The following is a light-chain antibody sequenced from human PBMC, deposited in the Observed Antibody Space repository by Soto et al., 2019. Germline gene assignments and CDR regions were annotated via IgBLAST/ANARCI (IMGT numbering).Light chain of an antibody. J-gene: IGKJ5*01. CDR3: QQSYDTVAIT. Sequence: DLQMTQSPSSLSASVGDRVTITCRASQRISTYLNWYQQKPGQAPKLLIYVASLLQSGVPSRFSGSGSGTDFTLTISGLQPEDFATYYCQQSYDTVAITFGQGTRLEIK. CDR1: QRISTY. CDR2: VAS. V-gene: IGKV1-39*01.